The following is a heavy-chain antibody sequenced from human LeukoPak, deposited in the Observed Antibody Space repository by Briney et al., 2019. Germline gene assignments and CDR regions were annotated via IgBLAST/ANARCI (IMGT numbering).Heavy chain of an antibody. D-gene: IGHD3-3*01. J-gene: IGHJ6*03. V-gene: IGHV3-7*01. Sequence: GGTLRLSCAASGFTFSSYWMSWVRQAPGKGLEWVAHINKDGSEKYYVDSVKGRFTIYRDNAKNSLYLQMNSLRAEDTAVYYCARVILYDFGSGYLYYDYYIDDWGKGTTVTVSS. CDR1: GFTFSSYW. CDR2: INKDGSEK. CDR3: ARVILYDFGSGYLYYDYYIDD.